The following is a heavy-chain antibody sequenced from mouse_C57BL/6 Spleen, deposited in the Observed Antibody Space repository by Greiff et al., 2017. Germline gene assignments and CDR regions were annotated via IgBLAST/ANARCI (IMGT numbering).Heavy chain of an antibody. CDR2: IDPANGNT. D-gene: IGHD2-1*01. J-gene: IGHJ4*01. CDR1: GFNIKNTY. V-gene: IGHV14-3*01. Sequence: EVQLQESVAELVRPGASVKLSCTASGFNIKNTYMHWVKQRPEQGLEWIGRIDPANGNTKYAPKFQGKATITSDTSSNTAYLQLSSLTSEDTAIYYCAKSYYGNYEAMDYWGQGTSVTVSS. CDR3: AKSYYGNYEAMDY.